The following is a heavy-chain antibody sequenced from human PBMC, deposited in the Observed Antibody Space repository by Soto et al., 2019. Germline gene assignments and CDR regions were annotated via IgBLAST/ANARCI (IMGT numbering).Heavy chain of an antibody. CDR1: AFAFTSYA. J-gene: IGHJ4*02. D-gene: IGHD3-22*01. Sequence: SGKVSCTASAFAFTSYAWLRVRHARGQRLEWIGWIVVGSGNTNYAQKFQERVTITRDMSTSTAYMELSSLRSEDTAVYYCAADLLYYYDSSGYYGGFDYWGQGTLVTGSS. CDR2: IVVGSGNT. V-gene: IGHV1-58*01. CDR3: AADLLYYYDSSGYYGGFDY.